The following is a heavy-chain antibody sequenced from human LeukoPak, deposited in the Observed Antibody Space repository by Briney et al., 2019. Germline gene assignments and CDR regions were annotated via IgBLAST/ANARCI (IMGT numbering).Heavy chain of an antibody. J-gene: IGHJ4*02. CDR3: ARDLLELRVLGGLFDY. D-gene: IGHD1-7*01. Sequence: GGSLRLSCAASGFTFSSYAMHWVRQAPGKGLEWVAVISYDGSNKYYADSVKGRFTISRDNSKNTLYLQMNSLRAEDTAVYYCARDLLELRVLGGLFDYWGQGTLVTVSS. CDR1: GFTFSSYA. CDR2: ISYDGSNK. V-gene: IGHV3-30*04.